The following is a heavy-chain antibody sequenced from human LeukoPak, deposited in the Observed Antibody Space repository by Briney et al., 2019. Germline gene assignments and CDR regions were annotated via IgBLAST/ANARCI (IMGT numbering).Heavy chain of an antibody. V-gene: IGHV3-64*01. J-gene: IGHJ4*02. Sequence: GGSLRLSCVASGFTFSSYPMHWVRQAPGKGLEFVSSILGNGAPSAYANSVDGRFTISRDNSKNTLYLQMGSLRAEDMGVYYCARDTSSGWSFDQWGQGTLVTVSS. D-gene: IGHD6-19*01. CDR3: ARDTSSGWSFDQ. CDR2: ILGNGAPS. CDR1: GFTFSSYP.